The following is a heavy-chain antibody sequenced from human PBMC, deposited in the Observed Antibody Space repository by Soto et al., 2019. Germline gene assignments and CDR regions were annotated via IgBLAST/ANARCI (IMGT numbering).Heavy chain of an antibody. CDR3: ARDLEAGPAFYGYFDL. V-gene: IGHV1-69*06. CDR1: GGTFSSYA. D-gene: IGHD2-15*01. CDR2: IIPISGTA. Sequence: QVQLVQSGAEVKKPGSSVRVSCEASGGTFSSYAISWVRQAPGQGLEWMGGIIPISGTANYAQKFQGRVTITADKSTSTVHSEMTSLRSDDTAVYYCARDLEAGPAFYGYFDLWGRGTLVTVS. J-gene: IGHJ2*01.